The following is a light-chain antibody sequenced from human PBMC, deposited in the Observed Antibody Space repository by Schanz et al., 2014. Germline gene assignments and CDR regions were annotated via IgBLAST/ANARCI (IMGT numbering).Light chain of an antibody. CDR1: SSNIGAGYD. CDR2: GNS. J-gene: IGLJ3*02. Sequence: QSVLTQPPSVSGAPGQRVTISCTGSSSNIGAGYDVHWYQQLPGTAPKLLIYGNSNRPSGVSDRFSGSKSGASASLAITGLQAEDEADYYCSSYTSSGSWVFGGGTKLTVL. CDR3: SSYTSSGSWV. V-gene: IGLV1-40*01.